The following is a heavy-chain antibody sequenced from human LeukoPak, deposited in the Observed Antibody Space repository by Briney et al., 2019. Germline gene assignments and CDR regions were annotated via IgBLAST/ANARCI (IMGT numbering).Heavy chain of an antibody. Sequence: PGGSLRLSCAASGFPFKNYSMHWVRQPPGKGLEWVAVVSSAGNKEYYADSVRGRFTISRDNSKNMLYVQMNSLRPEDTAIYYCVRVESEGKSYFFDYWGQGTRVTVSS. J-gene: IGHJ4*02. V-gene: IGHV3-30-3*01. D-gene: IGHD3-10*01. CDR2: VSSAGNKE. CDR3: VRVESEGKSYFFDY. CDR1: GFPFKNYS.